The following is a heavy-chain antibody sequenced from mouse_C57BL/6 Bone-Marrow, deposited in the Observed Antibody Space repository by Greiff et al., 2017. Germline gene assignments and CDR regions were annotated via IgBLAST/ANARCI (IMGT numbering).Heavy chain of an antibody. CDR1: GYTFTSYC. J-gene: IGHJ1*03. V-gene: IGHV1-72*01. CDR2: IDPNSGGT. CDR3: ALTTLDV. Sequence: QVQLQQSGAELVKPGASVKLSCKASGYTFTSYCMHWVQQRPGRGLEWIGRIDPNSGGTKYNEKFKSKATLTVDKPSSTDYMELSSVESEDSEVDNCALTTLDVWGTGTTVTVSS. D-gene: IGHD2-13*01.